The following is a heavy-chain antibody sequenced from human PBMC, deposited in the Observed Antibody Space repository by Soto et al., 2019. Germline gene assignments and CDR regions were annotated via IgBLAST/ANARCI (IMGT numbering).Heavy chain of an antibody. CDR1: GYTFTGYY. CDR2: INPNSGGT. V-gene: IGHV1-2*02. D-gene: IGHD6-13*01. CDR3: ARRTKIAAAGYDYGMDV. J-gene: IGHJ6*02. Sequence: ASVKVSCKASGYTFTGYYMHWVRQAPGQGLEWMGWINPNSGGTNYAQKFQGRVTMTRDTSISTAYMELSRLRSDDTAVYYCARRTKIAAAGYDYGMDVWGQGTTVTVSS.